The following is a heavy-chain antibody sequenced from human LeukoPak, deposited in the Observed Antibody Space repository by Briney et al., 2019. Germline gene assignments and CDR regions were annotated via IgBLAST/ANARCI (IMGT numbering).Heavy chain of an antibody. V-gene: IGHV3-30*01. Sequence: DSVKGRFTISRDNSKNTLYLQMTSLRPEDTAVYYCTRGLGALRGGWFDPWGQGTLVTVSS. J-gene: IGHJ5*02. CDR3: TRGLGALRGGWFDP. D-gene: IGHD1-26*01.